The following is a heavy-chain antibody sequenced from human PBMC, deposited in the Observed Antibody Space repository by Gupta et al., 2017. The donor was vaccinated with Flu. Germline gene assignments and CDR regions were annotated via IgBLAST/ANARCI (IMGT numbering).Heavy chain of an antibody. V-gene: IGHV3-9*01. D-gene: IGHD3-22*01. Sequence: EVQLVESGGGLVQPGRSLRLSCAACGFTFDDYAMTWVRQAPGKGLEWVSGISWNSGSIGYADSVKGRFTISRDNAKNSLYLQMNSLRAEDTALYYCVGECITMIVVAPPRLCAFDIWGQGTMVTVSS. CDR2: ISWNSGSI. CDR1: GFTFDDYA. CDR3: VGECITMIVVAPPRLCAFDI. J-gene: IGHJ3*02.